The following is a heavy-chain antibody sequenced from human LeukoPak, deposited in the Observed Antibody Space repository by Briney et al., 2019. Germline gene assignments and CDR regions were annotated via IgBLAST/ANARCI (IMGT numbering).Heavy chain of an antibody. J-gene: IGHJ3*01. D-gene: IGHD1-26*01. CDR3: AKVRRSGTSNDGFDL. CDR2: ISDDGRNK. CDR1: GFTFSIYG. V-gene: IGHV3-30*18. Sequence: GGSLRLSCAASGFTFSIYGMHWVRQAPGKGLEWVAVISDDGRNKYYAESVKGRITISRDNSKNTLYLQMNSLTDDDTAVYHCAKVRRSGTSNDGFDLWGQGTMVTVSS.